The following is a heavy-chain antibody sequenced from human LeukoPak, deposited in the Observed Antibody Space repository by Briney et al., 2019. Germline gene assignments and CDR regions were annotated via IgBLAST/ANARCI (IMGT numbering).Heavy chain of an antibody. V-gene: IGHV4-34*01. CDR3: AREGSSSSEDYFDY. D-gene: IGHD6-6*01. CDR2: IYHSGST. J-gene: IGHJ4*02. Sequence: SETLSLTCAVYGGSFSGYYWSWIRQPPGKGLEWIGEIYHSGSTNYNPSLKSRVTISVDKSKNQLSLKLSSVTAADTAVYYCAREGSSSSEDYFDYWGQGTLVTVSS. CDR1: GGSFSGYY.